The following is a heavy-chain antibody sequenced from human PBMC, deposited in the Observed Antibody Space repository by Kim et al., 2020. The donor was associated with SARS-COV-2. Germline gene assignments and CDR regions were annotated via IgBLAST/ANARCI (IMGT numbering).Heavy chain of an antibody. V-gene: IGHV4-39*07. CDR2: IYYSGST. Sequence: SETLSLTCTVSGGSISSSSYYWGWIRQPPGKGLEWIGSIYYSGSTYYNPSLKSRVTISVDTSKNQFSLKLSSVTAADTAVYYCARSVEMYYYDSSGYPFDYWGQGTLVTVSS. J-gene: IGHJ4*02. D-gene: IGHD3-22*01. CDR3: ARSVEMYYYDSSGYPFDY. CDR1: GGSISSSSYY.